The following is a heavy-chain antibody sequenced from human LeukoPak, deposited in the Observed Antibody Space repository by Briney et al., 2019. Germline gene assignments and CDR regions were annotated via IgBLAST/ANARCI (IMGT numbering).Heavy chain of an antibody. D-gene: IGHD3-22*01. CDR3: ACLTTADAFDV. V-gene: IGHV4-59*01. CDR1: GGSISSYY. J-gene: IGHJ3*01. Sequence: SETLSLTCTVSGGSISSYYWSWIRQPPGKGLEWIGYIYDSGSTNYNPSLKSRVTISVDTSKNQFSLKLSSVTAADTAVYYCACLTTADAFDVWGQGTMVTVSS. CDR2: IYDSGST.